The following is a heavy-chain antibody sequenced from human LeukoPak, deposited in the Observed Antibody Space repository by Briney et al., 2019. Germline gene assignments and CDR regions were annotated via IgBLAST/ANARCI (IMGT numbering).Heavy chain of an antibody. CDR3: ARTNVDVDFDY. V-gene: IGHV4-59*12. Sequence: SETLSLTCTVSGGSISSYYWSWIRQPPGKGLEWIGYIYYSGSTNYNPSLKSRVTISVDTSKNQFSLQLNSVTPEDTAVYYCARTNVDVDFDYWGQGTLVTVSS. CDR1: GGSISSYY. J-gene: IGHJ4*02. CDR2: IYYSGST.